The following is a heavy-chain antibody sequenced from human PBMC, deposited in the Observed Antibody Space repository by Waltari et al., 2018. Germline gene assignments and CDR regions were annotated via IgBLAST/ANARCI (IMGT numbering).Heavy chain of an antibody. CDR1: GYTFTSYA. Sequence: QVQLVQSGAEVKKPGASVKVSCKASGYTFTSYAMHWVRQAPGQRLGWMGWINAGNGKTKYSQKFQGRVTITRDTSASTAYMELSSLRSEDTAVYYCARVGRPGLGAYYYYYYGMDVWGQGTTVTVSS. D-gene: IGHD3-16*01. V-gene: IGHV1-3*01. CDR2: INAGNGKT. J-gene: IGHJ6*02. CDR3: ARVGRPGLGAYYYYYYGMDV.